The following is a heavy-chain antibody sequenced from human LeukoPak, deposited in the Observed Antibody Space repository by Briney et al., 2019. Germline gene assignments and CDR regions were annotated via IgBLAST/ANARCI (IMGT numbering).Heavy chain of an antibody. CDR1: GYTLTELS. CDR2: FDPEDGET. V-gene: IGHV1-24*01. J-gene: IGHJ3*02. CDR3: ARDLYSSGWTDAFDI. D-gene: IGHD6-19*01. Sequence: LRASVKVSCKVSGYTLTELSMHWVRQAPGKGLEWMGGFDPEDGETIYAQKFQGRVTMTEDTSTDTAYMELSRLTSDDTAVYYCARDLYSSGWTDAFDIWGQGTMVTVSS.